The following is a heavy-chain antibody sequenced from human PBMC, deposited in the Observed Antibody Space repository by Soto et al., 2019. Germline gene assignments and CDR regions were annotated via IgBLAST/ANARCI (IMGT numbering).Heavy chain of an antibody. V-gene: IGHV3-30-3*01. Sequence: GGSLRLSCAASGLTFSSYAMHWVRQAPGKGLEWVAVISYDGSNKYYADSVKGRFTISRDNSKNTLYLQMNSLRAEDTAVYYCARDRVTYYYGSGSYPDYWGQGTLVTVSS. CDR3: ARDRVTYYYGSGSYPDY. CDR2: ISYDGSNK. J-gene: IGHJ4*02. D-gene: IGHD3-10*01. CDR1: GLTFSSYA.